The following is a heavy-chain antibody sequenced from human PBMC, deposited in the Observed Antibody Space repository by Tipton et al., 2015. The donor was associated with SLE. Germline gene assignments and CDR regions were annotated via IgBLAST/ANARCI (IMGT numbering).Heavy chain of an antibody. CDR2: INGDGVTT. J-gene: IGHJ6*02. D-gene: IGHD2-2*01. V-gene: IGHV3-23*01. CDR3: ARADQTVYYYGMDV. CDR1: GLTFSTYG. Sequence: SLRLSCAASGLTFSTYGMTWVRQAPGKGLEWVSLINGDGVTTYYADFVKGRFVVSRDNSKNTLHLQMNSLRTEDTAVYYCARADQTVYYYGMDVWGQGTTVTVSS.